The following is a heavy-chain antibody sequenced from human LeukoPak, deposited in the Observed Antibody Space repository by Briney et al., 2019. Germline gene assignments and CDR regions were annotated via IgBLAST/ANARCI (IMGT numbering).Heavy chain of an antibody. Sequence: GGSLRLSCAASGFTFSDYYMSWIRQAPGKGLEWVSYISSSGSTVYYADSVKGRFTISRDNAKNSLYLQMNSLRAEDTAVYYCARGVENIAARPHPFDYWGQGTLVTVSS. J-gene: IGHJ4*02. D-gene: IGHD6-6*01. CDR1: GFTFSDYY. CDR3: ARGVENIAARPHPFDY. V-gene: IGHV3-11*01. CDR2: ISSSGSTV.